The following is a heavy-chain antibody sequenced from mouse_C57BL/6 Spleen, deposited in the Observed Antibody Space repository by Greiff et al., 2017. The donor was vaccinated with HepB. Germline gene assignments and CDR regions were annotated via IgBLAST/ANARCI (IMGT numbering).Heavy chain of an antibody. CDR2: IDPENGDT. Sequence: VQLKESGAELVRPGASVKLSCTASGFTIKDDYMHWVKQRPEQGREWIGWIDPENGDTEYASKFQGKATITADTSSNTAYLQLSSLTSEDTAVDYCTKRGSSPYYFDYWGQGTTLTVSS. V-gene: IGHV14-4*01. CDR3: TKRGSSPYYFDY. J-gene: IGHJ2*01. CDR1: GFTIKDDY. D-gene: IGHD1-1*01.